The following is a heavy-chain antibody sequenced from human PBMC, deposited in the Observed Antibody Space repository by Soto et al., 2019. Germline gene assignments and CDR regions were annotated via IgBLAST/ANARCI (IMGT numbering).Heavy chain of an antibody. CDR1: GGTFSSYT. D-gene: IGHD6-13*01. CDR3: ARDSGYSSSWGGNDAFDI. V-gene: IGHV1-69*04. CDR2: IIPILGIA. Sequence: ASVKVSCKASGGTFSSYTISWVRQAPGQGLEWMGRIIPILGIANYAQKFQGRVTITADKSTSTAYMELSSLRSEDTAVYYCARDSGYSSSWGGNDAFDIWGQGTMVTVSS. J-gene: IGHJ3*02.